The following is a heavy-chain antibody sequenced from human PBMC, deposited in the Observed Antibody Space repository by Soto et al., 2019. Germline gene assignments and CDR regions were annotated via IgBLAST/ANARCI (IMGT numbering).Heavy chain of an antibody. V-gene: IGHV4-34*01. D-gene: IGHD6-6*01. CDR2: INHSGST. J-gene: IGHJ4*02. Sequence: PSETLSLTCAVYGGSFSGYYWSWIRQPPGKGLEWIGEINHSGSTNYNPSLKSRVTISVDTSKNQFSLKLSSVTAADTAVYYCARMVGSRSSGALYYFDYWGQGTLVTVSS. CDR1: GGSFSGYY. CDR3: ARMVGSRSSGALYYFDY.